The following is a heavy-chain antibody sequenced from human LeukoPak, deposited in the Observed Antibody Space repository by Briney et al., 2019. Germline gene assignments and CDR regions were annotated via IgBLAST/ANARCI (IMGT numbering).Heavy chain of an antibody. Sequence: SRGSLRLSCAASGFSFSTYWMSWVRQAPGKGLEWVANIKQDESEKYYVDSVKGRFTISRDNTKNSLYLQMNSLRVEDTAVYYCASGRQLGRWGQGTLVTVSS. CDR1: GFSFSTYW. CDR3: ASGRQLGR. V-gene: IGHV3-7*03. CDR2: IKQDESEK. D-gene: IGHD6-13*01. J-gene: IGHJ4*02.